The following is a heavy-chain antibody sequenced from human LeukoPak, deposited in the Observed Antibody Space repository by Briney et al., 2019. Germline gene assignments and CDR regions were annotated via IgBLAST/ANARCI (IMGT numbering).Heavy chain of an antibody. Sequence: PSETLSLTCTVSGGSISSYYWSWIRQPPGKGLEWIGYIYYSGSTNYNPSLKSRVTISVDTSKNLFSLKLSSVTAADTAVYYCARAYSSSWYWFDPWGQGTLVTVPS. V-gene: IGHV4-59*01. CDR1: GGSISSYY. D-gene: IGHD6-13*01. CDR3: ARAYSSSWYWFDP. J-gene: IGHJ5*02. CDR2: IYYSGST.